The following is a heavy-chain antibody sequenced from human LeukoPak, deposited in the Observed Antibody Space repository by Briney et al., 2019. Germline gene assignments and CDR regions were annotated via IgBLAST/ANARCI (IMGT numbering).Heavy chain of an antibody. Sequence: VASVKVSCKASGYTFTSYDINWVRQATGQGLEWMGWINPNSGGTNYAQKFQGRVTMTRDTSISTAYMELSRLRSDDTAVYYCARDTAMVVWNWFDPWGQGTLVTVSS. CDR1: GYTFTSYD. J-gene: IGHJ5*02. CDR2: INPNSGGT. CDR3: ARDTAMVVWNWFDP. V-gene: IGHV1-2*02. D-gene: IGHD5-18*01.